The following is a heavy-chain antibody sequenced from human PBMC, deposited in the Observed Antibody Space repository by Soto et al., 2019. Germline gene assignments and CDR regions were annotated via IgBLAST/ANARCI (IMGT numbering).Heavy chain of an antibody. CDR1: GGSVSSGNYY. J-gene: IGHJ6*02. V-gene: IGHV4-61*01. D-gene: IGHD3-10*01. CDR3: ARGAGSGTYINKHTYYGLDV. CDR2: IYYSGST. Sequence: QVQLQESGPGLVKPSETLSLTCTVSGGSVSSGNYYWSWIRQPPGKGLEWIGYIYYSGSTNYNPSLKSRVTISVDTSKNQFSLMLNSVTAADTAVYFCARGAGSGTYINKHTYYGLDVWGQGTTVTVSS.